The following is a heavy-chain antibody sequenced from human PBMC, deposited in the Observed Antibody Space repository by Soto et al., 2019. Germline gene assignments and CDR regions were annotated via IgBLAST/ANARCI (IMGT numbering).Heavy chain of an antibody. V-gene: IGHV3-30*18. Sequence: GGSLRLSCAASGFTFSSYGMHWVRQAPGKGLEWVAVISYDGSNKYYADSVKGRFTISRDNSKNTLYLQMNSLRAEDTAVYYCAKTSGASSSWINDALDIWGQGTMVTVSS. CDR2: ISYDGSNK. J-gene: IGHJ3*02. CDR1: GFTFSSYG. D-gene: IGHD6-13*01. CDR3: AKTSGASSSWINDALDI.